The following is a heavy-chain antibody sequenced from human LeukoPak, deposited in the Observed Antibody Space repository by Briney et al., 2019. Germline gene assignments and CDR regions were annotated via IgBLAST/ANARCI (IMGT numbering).Heavy chain of an antibody. V-gene: IGHV3-53*01. CDR1: GFTVSSNS. D-gene: IGHD4/OR15-4a*01. CDR3: ARRAGAYSHPYDY. Sequence: PGGSLRLFCTVSGFTVSSNSMSGLRQAPGKALQWVSFIYSSVTHYSDSVKGRFTISRDNSRTTLFLQMNSLRAEDTAVYYCARRAGAYSHPYDYWGQGTLVTVSS. J-gene: IGHJ4*02. CDR2: IYSSVT.